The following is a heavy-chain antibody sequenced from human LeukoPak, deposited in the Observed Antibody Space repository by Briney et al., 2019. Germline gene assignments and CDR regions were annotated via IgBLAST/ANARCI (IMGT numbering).Heavy chain of an antibody. CDR3: ARGTYYYDSSGSLIIDY. CDR1: GYTFTSYY. Sequence: ASVKVSCKASGYTFTSYYMHWVRQAPGQGLEWMGWINPNSGGTNYAQKFQGRVTMTRDTSISTAYMELSRLRSDDTAVYYCARGTYYYDSSGSLIIDYWGQGTLVTVSS. V-gene: IGHV1-2*02. D-gene: IGHD3-22*01. J-gene: IGHJ4*02. CDR2: INPNSGGT.